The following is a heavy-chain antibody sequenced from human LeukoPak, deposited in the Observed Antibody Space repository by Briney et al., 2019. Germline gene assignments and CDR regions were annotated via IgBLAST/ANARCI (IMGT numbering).Heavy chain of an antibody. CDR3: ARVGGGAVDY. CDR2: ISSRSSYT. V-gene: IGHV3-21*01. J-gene: IGHJ4*02. Sequence: PGGSLRLSCAASGFTFSSYGMHWVRQAPGKGLEWVSSISSRSSYTYYADSVKGRFTISRDNAENSLYLQMNSLRAEDTAVYYCARVGGGAVDYWGQGTLVIVSS. D-gene: IGHD3-16*01. CDR1: GFTFSSYG.